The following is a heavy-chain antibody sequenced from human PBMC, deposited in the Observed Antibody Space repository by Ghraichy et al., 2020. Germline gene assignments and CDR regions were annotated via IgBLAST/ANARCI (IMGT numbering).Heavy chain of an antibody. CDR1: GISFSSSA. D-gene: IGHD3-9*01. CDR2: VSGSGGTT. Sequence: GGSLRLSCAASGISFSSSAMNWVRQAPGKGLEWVSGVSGSGGTTYYADSVKGRFTISRDNSKNTLFLQMNSLKAEDTAVYYCAKSRWNYDSPCDYWGQGTLVTVSS. V-gene: IGHV3-23*01. CDR3: AKSRWNYDSPCDY. J-gene: IGHJ4*02.